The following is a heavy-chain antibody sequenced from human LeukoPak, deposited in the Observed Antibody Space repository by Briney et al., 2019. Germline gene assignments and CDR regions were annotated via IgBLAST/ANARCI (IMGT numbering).Heavy chain of an antibody. CDR2: IWYDGSNK. J-gene: IGHJ4*02. CDR3: AREPSRDISTGYYVDY. D-gene: IGHD3-9*01. Sequence: GGSLRLSCAASGFTFSSYGMHWVRQAPGKGLEWVAVIWYDGSNKYYADSVKGRFTISRDNSKNTLYLQMNSLRAEDTAVYYCAREPSRDISTGYYVDYWGQGTLVTVSS. V-gene: IGHV3-33*01. CDR1: GFTFSSYG.